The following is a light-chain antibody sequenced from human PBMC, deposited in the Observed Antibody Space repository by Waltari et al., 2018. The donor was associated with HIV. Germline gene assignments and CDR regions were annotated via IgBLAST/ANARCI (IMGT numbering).Light chain of an antibody. CDR2: QDD. CDR3: QAWDSSTVL. CDR1: YLWDKY. Sequence: SHELTQPPSVYVSPGQTASITCSGDYLWDKYPSWYQQKPGQSPVLVIYQDDKRPSGIPERFAGSNSGNTATLTITGTQARDEADYYCQAWDSSTVLFGGGTKLTVL. J-gene: IGLJ2*01. V-gene: IGLV3-1*01.